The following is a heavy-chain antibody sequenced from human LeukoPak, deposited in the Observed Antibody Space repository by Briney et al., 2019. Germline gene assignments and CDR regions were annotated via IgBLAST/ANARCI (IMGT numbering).Heavy chain of an antibody. D-gene: IGHD3-3*01. J-gene: IGHJ4*02. V-gene: IGHV3-30-3*01. CDR1: GFTFSSYA. CDR2: ISCDGSNK. Sequence: PGGSLRLSCAASGFTFSSYAMHWVRQAPGKGLEWVAVISCDGSNKYYADSVKGRFTISRDNSKNTLYLQMNSLRAEDTAVYYCARDGHYDFWSGYYSQYYFDYWGQGTLVTVSS. CDR3: ARDGHYDFWSGYYSQYYFDY.